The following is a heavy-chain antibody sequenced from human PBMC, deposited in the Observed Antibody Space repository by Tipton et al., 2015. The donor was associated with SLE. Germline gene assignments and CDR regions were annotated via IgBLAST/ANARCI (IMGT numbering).Heavy chain of an antibody. CDR2: IYYSGST. J-gene: IGHJ6*03. CDR1: GGSISSHY. V-gene: IGHV4-59*11. Sequence: SLTCTVSGGSISSHYWSWIRQPPGKGLEWIGYIYYSGSTNYNPSLKSRVTISVDTSKNQFSLKLSSVTAADTAVYYCARVDYYYMDVWGKGTTVTVSS. CDR3: ARVDYYYMDV.